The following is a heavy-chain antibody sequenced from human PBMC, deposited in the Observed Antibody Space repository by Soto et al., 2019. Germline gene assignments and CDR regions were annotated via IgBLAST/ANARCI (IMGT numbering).Heavy chain of an antibody. J-gene: IGHJ3*01. Sequence: GGSLRLSCAASGFTFSGYWMHWVRQVPGKGLVWVSRINSDGSSRSYADSVKGRFTISRDNAKNTLHLQMNSLRAEDTAVYYCARVGLGAFDAFDVWGQGTTVTVSS. CDR3: ARVGLGAFDAFDV. V-gene: IGHV3-74*01. CDR2: INSDGSSR. D-gene: IGHD1-26*01. CDR1: GFTFSGYW.